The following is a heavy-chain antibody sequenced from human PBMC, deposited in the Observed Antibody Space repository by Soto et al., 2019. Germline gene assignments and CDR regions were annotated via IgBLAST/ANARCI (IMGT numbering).Heavy chain of an antibody. CDR1: GFTFDDYA. D-gene: IGHD3-10*01. CDR2: ISWNGAAT. CDR3: ANLPLYGSGFDC. Sequence: EAQLVESGGGLVQPGRSLRLSCXASGFTFDDYAIHWVRQAPGKGLEWVSGISWNGAATGYADSVKGRFTISRDNAKNSLYLQMSSLRTEDTAIYYCANLPLYGSGFDCWGQGTLVTVSS. J-gene: IGHJ4*02. V-gene: IGHV3-9*01.